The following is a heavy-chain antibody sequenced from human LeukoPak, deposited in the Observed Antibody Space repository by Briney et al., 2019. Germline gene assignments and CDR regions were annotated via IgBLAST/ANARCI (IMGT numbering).Heavy chain of an antibody. V-gene: IGHV4-34*01. J-gene: IGHJ4*02. D-gene: IGHD6-13*01. CDR3: AGSLSSSWYVFDY. CDR2: IDHSGST. Sequence: SETLSLTCAVYGGSFSGYYWSWIRQPPGKGLEWIGEIDHSGSTNYNPSLKSRVTISVDTSKNQFSLKLSSVTAADTAVYYCAGSLSSSWYVFDYWGQGTLVTVSS. CDR1: GGSFSGYY.